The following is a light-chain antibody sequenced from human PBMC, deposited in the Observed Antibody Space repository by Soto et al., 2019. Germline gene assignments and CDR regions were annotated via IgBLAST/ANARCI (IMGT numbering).Light chain of an antibody. CDR1: QTLSNSF. CDR3: QQYGTSEII. V-gene: IGKV3-20*01. J-gene: IGKJ5*01. CDR2: DTS. Sequence: EIVLTQSPGTLSLSPGERATLSCRASQTLSNSFIVWYQQKPGQAPRLLIYDTSSRATGVPDRYSASGSGTDFTLTISRLEPEDFAVFFCQQYGTSEIIFGQGTRLEI.